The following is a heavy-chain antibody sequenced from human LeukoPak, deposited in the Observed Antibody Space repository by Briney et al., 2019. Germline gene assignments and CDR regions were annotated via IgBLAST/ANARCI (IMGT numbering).Heavy chain of an antibody. Sequence: GGSLRLSCAASGFTVSNAWMICVRQAPGKGLEWVGRIKTKSEGGTTDCAAPVKGRFTISRDDSKNTLYLQMNSLKSEDTGVYYCTTEVGATAKGWGQGTLVTVSS. CDR3: TTEVGATAKG. CDR2: IKTKSEGGTT. J-gene: IGHJ4*02. V-gene: IGHV3-15*01. D-gene: IGHD1-26*01. CDR1: GFTVSNAW.